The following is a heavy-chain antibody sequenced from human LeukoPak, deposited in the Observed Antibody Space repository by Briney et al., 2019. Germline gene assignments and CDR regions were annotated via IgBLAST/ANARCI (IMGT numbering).Heavy chain of an antibody. CDR2: ISSSGSTI. V-gene: IGHV3-11*01. CDR3: AREVEMATTSFDY. CDR1: GFTFSDYY. D-gene: IGHD5-24*01. J-gene: IGHJ4*02. Sequence: KPGGSLRLSCAASGFTFSDYYMSWIRQAPGKGLEWVSYISSSGSTIYYADSMKGRFTTSRHNAKNSLYLQMNSLRAQDPAVYYCAREVEMATTSFDYWGQGTLVTVSS.